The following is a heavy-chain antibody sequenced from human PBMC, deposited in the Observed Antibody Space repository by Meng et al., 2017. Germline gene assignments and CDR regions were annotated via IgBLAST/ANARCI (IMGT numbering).Heavy chain of an antibody. CDR1: GFTFSSYG. V-gene: IGHV3-33*01. CDR3: ARVVYSSGWSFDY. Sequence: VQLVESGGGVDQPGRSLRLPCAGSGFTFSSYGMHGVRQAPGKGLEWVAVIWYDGSNKYYADSVKGRFTISRDNSKNTLYLQMNSLRAEDTAVYYCARVVYSSGWSFDYWGQGTMVTVSS. CDR2: IWYDGSNK. J-gene: IGHJ4*02. D-gene: IGHD6-19*01.